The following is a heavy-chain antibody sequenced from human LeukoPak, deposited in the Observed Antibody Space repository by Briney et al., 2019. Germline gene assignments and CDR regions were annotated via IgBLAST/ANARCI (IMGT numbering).Heavy chain of an antibody. CDR3: AKDAATYYDSSGYYFGYFDY. Sequence: GGSLRLSCAASGSTFSSYAMSWVRQAPGKGLEWVSAISGSGGSTYYADSVKGRFTISRDNSKNTLYLQMNSLRAEDTAVYYCAKDAATYYDSSGYYFGYFDYWGQGTLVTVSS. CDR1: GSTFSSYA. J-gene: IGHJ4*02. D-gene: IGHD3-22*01. V-gene: IGHV3-23*01. CDR2: ISGSGGST.